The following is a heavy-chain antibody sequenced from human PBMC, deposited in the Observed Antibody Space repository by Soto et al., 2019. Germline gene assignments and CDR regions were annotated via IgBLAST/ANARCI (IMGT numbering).Heavy chain of an antibody. CDR3: ARDRYYDSSGPRGMGYYFDY. V-gene: IGHV4-61*01. D-gene: IGHD3-22*01. J-gene: IGHJ4*02. CDR2: IYYSGST. Sequence: QVQLQESGPGLVKPSETLSLTCTVSGGSVSSGSYYWSWIRQPPGKGLEWIGYIYYSGSTNYNPSLKSRVTISVDTSKNQFSLKLSSVTAADTAVYYCARDRYYDSSGPRGMGYYFDYWGQGTLVTVSS. CDR1: GGSVSSGSYY.